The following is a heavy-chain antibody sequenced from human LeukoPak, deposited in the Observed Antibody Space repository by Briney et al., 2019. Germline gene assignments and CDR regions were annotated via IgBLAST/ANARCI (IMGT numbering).Heavy chain of an antibody. CDR3: AKDDREYQLLSFDY. J-gene: IGHJ4*02. Sequence: GGSPRLSCAASGFTFSSYAMSWVRQAPGKGLEWVSAISGSGGSTYYADSVKGRFTISRDNSKNTLYLQMNSLRAEDTAVYYCAKDDREYQLLSFDYWGQGTLVTVSS. CDR2: ISGSGGST. V-gene: IGHV3-23*01. CDR1: GFTFSSYA. D-gene: IGHD2-2*01.